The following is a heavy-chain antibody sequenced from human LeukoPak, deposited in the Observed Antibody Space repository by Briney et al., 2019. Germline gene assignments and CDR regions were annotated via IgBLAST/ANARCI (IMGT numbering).Heavy chain of an antibody. CDR3: ARSGYCNGGTCYLTY. D-gene: IGHD2-15*01. Sequence: ASVEVSCKASGYTFTGYYLHWVRQAPGQGLEWMAWINPNSGDTNYAQKLQGRVTMTRDTSISTAYMELSRLTYDDTAMYYCARSGYCNGGTCYLTYWGQGTLVTVSS. J-gene: IGHJ4*02. CDR2: INPNSGDT. V-gene: IGHV1-2*02. CDR1: GYTFTGYY.